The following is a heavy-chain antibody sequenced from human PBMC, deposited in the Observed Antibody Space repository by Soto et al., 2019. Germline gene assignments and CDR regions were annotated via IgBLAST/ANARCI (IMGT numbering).Heavy chain of an antibody. J-gene: IGHJ4*02. CDR1: GFTFSNYA. CDR3: ATAYLVWSSEQPYYFDY. CDR2: ISGSGGRS. V-gene: IGHV3-23*04. Sequence: EVQLVDSGGGLVQPGGSLRLSCAASGFTFSNYAMTWVRQGPGKGLEWVSGISGSGGRSYYADSVKGRFTISRDNSTSTLYLQMNSLTAEDPAVYYCATAYLVWSSEQPYYFDYWGQRTLVTVSS. D-gene: IGHD3-16*01.